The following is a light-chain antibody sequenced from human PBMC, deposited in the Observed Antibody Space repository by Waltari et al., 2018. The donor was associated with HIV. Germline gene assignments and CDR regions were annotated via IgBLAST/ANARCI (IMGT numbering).Light chain of an antibody. Sequence: QSVLTQPPSVSGTPGQRVTISCSGRSSNIAYNYAYWYQHLPGTAPRLLIYRNHQRSSGVPDRFSGSKSGTSASLAISGLRSEDEADYYCAAWDDSLSGVMFGGGTQLTVL. CDR1: SSNIAYNY. CDR2: RNH. V-gene: IGLV1-47*01. J-gene: IGLJ3*02. CDR3: AAWDDSLSGVM.